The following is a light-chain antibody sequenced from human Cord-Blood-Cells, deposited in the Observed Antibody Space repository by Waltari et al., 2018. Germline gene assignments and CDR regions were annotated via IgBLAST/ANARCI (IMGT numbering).Light chain of an antibody. CDR1: SSDVGSYNL. V-gene: IGLV2-23*03. Sequence: QSALTQPASVSGSPGQSITISCTGTSSDVGSYNLVSWYQQHPGKAPKLMIYEGSKRPEGVSNRFSGSKSGNTASLTISGLQAEDEAVYYCCSYAGSSTFGVFGGGTKLTVL. CDR2: EGS. J-gene: IGLJ3*02. CDR3: CSYAGSSTFGV.